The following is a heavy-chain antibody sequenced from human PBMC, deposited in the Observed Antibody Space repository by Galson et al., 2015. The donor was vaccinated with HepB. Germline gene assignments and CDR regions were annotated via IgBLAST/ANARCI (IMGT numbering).Heavy chain of an antibody. CDR1: GYSFTSYW. CDR2: VDPSDSYT. Sequence: QSGAEVKKPGESLRISCKGSGYSFTSYWISWVRQMPGKGLEWMGRVDPSDSYTKYSPSFQGHVTISADKFISTVYLQWSSLKASDTAMYYCATQYYGSGGFDPWGQGTLVTVPS. D-gene: IGHD3-10*01. CDR3: ATQYYGSGGFDP. V-gene: IGHV5-10-1*01. J-gene: IGHJ5*02.